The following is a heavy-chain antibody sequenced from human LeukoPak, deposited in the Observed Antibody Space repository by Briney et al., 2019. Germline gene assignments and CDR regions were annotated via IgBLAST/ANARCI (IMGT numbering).Heavy chain of an antibody. CDR1: GGSISSYY. CDR2: IYYSGST. CDR3: ARLSVYDSSGYFSEFDY. D-gene: IGHD3-22*01. Sequence: SETLSLTCTVSGGSISSYYWSWIRQPPGKGLEWIGYIYYSGSTNYNPSLKSRVTISVDTSKNQFSLKLSSATAADTAVYYCARLSVYDSSGYFSEFDYWGQGTLVTVSS. J-gene: IGHJ4*02. V-gene: IGHV4-59*08.